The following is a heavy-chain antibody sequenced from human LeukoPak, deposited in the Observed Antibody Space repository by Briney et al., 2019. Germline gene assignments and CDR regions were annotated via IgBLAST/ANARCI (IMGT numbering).Heavy chain of an antibody. CDR3: ARGDSSSFFLFDY. V-gene: IGHV1-2*06. Sequence: GASVKVSCKASGYTFTGFYMHWVRQAPGQGLEWMGRINPNSGGTNYAQKFQGRVTMTRDTSISTAYMELSRLRSDDTAVYYCARGDSSSFFLFDYWGQGTLVTVSS. D-gene: IGHD6-13*01. J-gene: IGHJ4*02. CDR1: GYTFTGFY. CDR2: INPNSGGT.